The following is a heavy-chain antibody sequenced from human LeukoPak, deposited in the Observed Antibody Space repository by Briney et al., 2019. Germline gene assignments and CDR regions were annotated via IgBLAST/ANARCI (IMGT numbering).Heavy chain of an antibody. V-gene: IGHV3-7*03. CDR1: GISFSSHW. CDR2: IKQDGNER. J-gene: IGHJ4*02. Sequence: GGSLRLSCAASGISFSSHWMHWVRQAPGKGLEWVANIKQDGNERYYVDSVGGRFTVSRDNAKNSLYLQLNSLRADDTAVYYCARGPDQGGNGWYYFDFWGQGTLVTVSS. D-gene: IGHD6-19*01. CDR3: ARGPDQGGNGWYYFDF.